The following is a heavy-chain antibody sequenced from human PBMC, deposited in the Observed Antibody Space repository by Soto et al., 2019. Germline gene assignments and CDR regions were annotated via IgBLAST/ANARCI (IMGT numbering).Heavy chain of an antibody. D-gene: IGHD3-22*01. CDR2: IIPIFGTA. CDR3: AREGLVRDYYDSSGLYYFDY. J-gene: IGHJ4*02. V-gene: IGHV1-69*06. Sequence: QVQLVQSGAEVKKPGSSVKVSCKASGGTFSSYAISWVRQAPGQGLEWMGGIIPIFGTANYAQKFQGRVTITADNSTSTAYMELSSLRSEDTAVYYCAREGLVRDYYDSSGLYYFDYWGQGTLVTVSS. CDR1: GGTFSSYA.